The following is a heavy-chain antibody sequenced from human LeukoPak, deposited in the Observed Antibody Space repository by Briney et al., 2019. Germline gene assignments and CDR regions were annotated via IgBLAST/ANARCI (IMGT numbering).Heavy chain of an antibody. V-gene: IGHV3-20*04. CDR2: INWSGGST. CDR1: GFALDEHG. J-gene: IGHJ4*02. CDR3: ARAPITSPFYFDY. Sequence: GSLRLSCTASGFALDEHGMSRVRQVPGKGLEWVSGINWSGGSTGYADPLRGRFTISRDNAKNSLYLQMDSLRAEDTALYYCARAPITSPFYFDYWGQGTLVTVSS. D-gene: IGHD2-2*01.